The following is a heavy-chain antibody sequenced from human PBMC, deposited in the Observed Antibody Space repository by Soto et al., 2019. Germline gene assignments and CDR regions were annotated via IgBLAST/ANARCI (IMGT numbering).Heavy chain of an antibody. CDR2: ISGSGGST. V-gene: IGHV3-23*01. CDR3: AKGGLRFLEWLSG. Sequence: GGSLRLPCAASGFTFSSYSMSWVRQAPGKGLEWVSAISGSGGSTYYADSVKGRFTISRDNSKNTLYLQMNSLRAEDTAVYYCAKGGLRFLEWLSGWGQGTLVTVSS. D-gene: IGHD3-3*01. CDR1: GFTFSSYS. J-gene: IGHJ4*02.